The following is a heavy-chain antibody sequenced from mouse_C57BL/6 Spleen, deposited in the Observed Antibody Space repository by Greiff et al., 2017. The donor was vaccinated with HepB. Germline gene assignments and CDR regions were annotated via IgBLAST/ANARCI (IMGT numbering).Heavy chain of an antibody. D-gene: IGHD1-1*01. Sequence: EVHLVESGPELVKPGASVKIPCKASGYTFTDYNMDWVKQSHGKSLEWIGDINPNNGGTIYNQKFKGKATLTVDKSSSTADMELRSLTSEDTAVYYCARSHYYGSSYKGYFDVWGTGTTVTVSS. CDR2: INPNNGGT. CDR3: ARSHYYGSSYKGYFDV. CDR1: GYTFTDYN. V-gene: IGHV1-18*01. J-gene: IGHJ1*03.